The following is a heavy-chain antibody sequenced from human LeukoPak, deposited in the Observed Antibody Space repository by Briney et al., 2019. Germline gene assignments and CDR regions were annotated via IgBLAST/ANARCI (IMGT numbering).Heavy chain of an antibody. V-gene: IGHV1-18*01. CDR1: GYTFTSYG. CDR2: ISAYNGNT. J-gene: IGHJ4*02. Sequence: ASVTVSCKSSGYTFTSYGFSWVRQAPGQGLAWMGWISAYNGNTKYAQKLQGRVSMTTDTSTSTAYMELRSLRSDDTAVYYCARDSLNIGYCSSTSCLPPDYWGQGTLVTVSS. CDR3: ARDSLNIGYCSSTSCLPPDY. D-gene: IGHD2-2*03.